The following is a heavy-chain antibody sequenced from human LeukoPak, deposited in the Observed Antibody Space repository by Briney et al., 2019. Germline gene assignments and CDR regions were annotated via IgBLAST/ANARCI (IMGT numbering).Heavy chain of an antibody. CDR2: IRTKDFGGTT. Sequence: QTGGSLRLSCAASGFTFSSYAMSWVRQAPGKGLEYIGFIRTKDFGGTTEYAESVKGRFTISRDDSKSIAYLQIHSLKSEDTAVYYCSRDGLDYYGSGSYRGFDYWGQGTLVTVSS. CDR3: SRDGLDYYGSGSYRGFDY. D-gene: IGHD3-10*01. V-gene: IGHV3-49*04. CDR1: GFTFSSYA. J-gene: IGHJ4*02.